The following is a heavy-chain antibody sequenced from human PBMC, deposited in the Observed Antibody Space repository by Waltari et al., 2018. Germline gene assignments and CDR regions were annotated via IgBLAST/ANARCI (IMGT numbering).Heavy chain of an antibody. CDR3: AKGVGSSGDYFDY. J-gene: IGHJ4*02. CDR1: GFTFDDSA. Sequence: EVQLVESGGGLVQPGRSLRLSCAASGFTFDDSAMHWVRQAPGKGLEWVSGISWNSGSIGYADSVKGRFTISRDNAKNSLYLQMNSLRAEDTALYYCAKGVGSSGDYFDYWGQGTLVTVSS. D-gene: IGHD6-6*01. V-gene: IGHV3-9*01. CDR2: ISWNSGSI.